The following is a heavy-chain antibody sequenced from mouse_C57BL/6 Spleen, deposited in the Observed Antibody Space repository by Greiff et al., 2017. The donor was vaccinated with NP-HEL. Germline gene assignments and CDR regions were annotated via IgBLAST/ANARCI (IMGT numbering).Heavy chain of an antibody. CDR1: GYSFTGYY. J-gene: IGHJ4*01. CDR3: ARKHYYGSSSYAMDY. CDR2: INPSTGGT. D-gene: IGHD1-1*01. Sequence: VQLKESGPELVKPGASVKISCKASGYSFTGYYMNWVKQSPEKSLEWIGEINPSTGGTTYNQKFKAKATLTVDKSSSTAYMQLKSLTSEDSAVYYCARKHYYGSSSYAMDYWGQGTSVTVSS. V-gene: IGHV1-42*01.